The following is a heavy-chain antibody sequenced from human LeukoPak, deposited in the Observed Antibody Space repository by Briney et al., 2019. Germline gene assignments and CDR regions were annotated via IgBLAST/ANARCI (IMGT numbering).Heavy chain of an antibody. CDR3: ARDLLILGESHDY. Sequence: RRASVKVSCKASGYTFTGYYMHWMRQPPGQGLEWMGWINPTSGGTNYAQKFQGRVTMTRDTSISTAYMELSRLRSDDTAVYYCARDLLILGESHDYWGQGTLVTVSS. D-gene: IGHD3-10*01. V-gene: IGHV1-2*02. CDR1: GYTFTGYY. CDR2: INPTSGGT. J-gene: IGHJ4*02.